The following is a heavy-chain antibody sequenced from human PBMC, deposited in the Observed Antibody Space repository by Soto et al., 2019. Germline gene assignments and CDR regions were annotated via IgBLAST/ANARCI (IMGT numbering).Heavy chain of an antibody. CDR1: GFTFDDYA. CDR3: ANYRFAGSNPAGAFEL. V-gene: IGHV3-9*01. Sequence: EVQLVESGGGLVQPGRSLRLSCAAAGFTFDDYAMYWVRQAPGRGLEWVSAISWSGGHIAYADSVKGRFTISRDNSKNTLYLQMNGLRLEDTAIYYCANYRFAGSNPAGAFELWGQGTMVSVSS. D-gene: IGHD1-26*01. J-gene: IGHJ3*01. CDR2: ISWSGGHI.